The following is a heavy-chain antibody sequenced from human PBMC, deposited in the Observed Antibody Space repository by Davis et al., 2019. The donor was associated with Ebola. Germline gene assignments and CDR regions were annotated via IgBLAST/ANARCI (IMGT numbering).Heavy chain of an antibody. CDR1: GFTFRSYD. CDR2: IGTAGDA. J-gene: IGHJ3*02. Sequence: GESLKSSCAASGFTFRSYDMHWVRQATGKGLEWVSAIGTAGDAYYPGSVKGRFTISRENAKNSLYLQMNSLRPGDTAVYYCARAIFGETAFDIWGQGTMVTVS. D-gene: IGHD3-10*01. V-gene: IGHV3-13*01. CDR3: ARAIFGETAFDI.